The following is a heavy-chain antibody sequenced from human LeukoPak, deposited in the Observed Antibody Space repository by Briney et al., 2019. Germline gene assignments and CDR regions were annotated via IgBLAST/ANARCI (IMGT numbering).Heavy chain of an antibody. CDR2: INPSGST. CDR1: GGSFSGFY. V-gene: IGHV4-34*01. J-gene: IGHJ3*02. Sequence: PSETLSLTCAVYGGSFSGFYWSWIRQPPGKGLEWIGEINPSGSTNYNPSLKSRVTISVDTSKNQFSLNLNSVTAADTAVYYCARERGTIGNHDAFNIWGQGTMVTVSS. D-gene: IGHD2-8*01. CDR3: ARERGTIGNHDAFNI.